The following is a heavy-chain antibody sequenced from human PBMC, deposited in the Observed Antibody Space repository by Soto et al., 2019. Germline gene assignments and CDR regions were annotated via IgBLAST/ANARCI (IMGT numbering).Heavy chain of an antibody. J-gene: IGHJ6*02. Sequence: PGGSLRLSCAASGFTFSSYAMHWVRQAPGKGLEWVAVISYDGSNKYYADSVKGRFTISRDNSKNTLYLQMNSLRAEDTAVYYCARDIRATEAYYYYYYGMEVWGQGTTVTVSS. CDR2: ISYDGSNK. CDR3: ARDIRATEAYYYYYYGMEV. D-gene: IGHD3-3*02. V-gene: IGHV3-30-3*01. CDR1: GFTFSSYA.